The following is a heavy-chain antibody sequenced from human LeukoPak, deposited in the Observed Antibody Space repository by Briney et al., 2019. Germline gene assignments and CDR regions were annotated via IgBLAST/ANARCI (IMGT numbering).Heavy chain of an antibody. D-gene: IGHD3-10*01. V-gene: IGHV3-30*03. Sequence: GGSLRLSRAASGFTFSSYSMNWVRQAPGKGLEWVAVISYDGSNKYYADSVKGRFTISRDNSKNTLYLQMNSLRAEDTAVYYCARDGNYYGSGSYYAFDIWGQGTMVTVSS. CDR2: ISYDGSNK. CDR3: ARDGNYYGSGSYYAFDI. J-gene: IGHJ3*02. CDR1: GFTFSSYS.